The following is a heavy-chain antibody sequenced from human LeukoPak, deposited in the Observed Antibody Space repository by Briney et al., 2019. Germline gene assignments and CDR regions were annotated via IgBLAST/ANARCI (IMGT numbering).Heavy chain of an antibody. CDR1: GFTFSTCG. Sequence: GGSLRLSCKASGFTFSTCGMSWVRQAPGKGLEWVSSITGDASFTFYADSVKGRFTIFRDNSKNTVDLQMNSLRAEDSAQYFCAKEPGGGATIDYWGQGALVTVSP. V-gene: IGHV3-23*01. CDR3: AKEPGGGATIDY. D-gene: IGHD5-12*01. CDR2: ITGDASFT. J-gene: IGHJ4*02.